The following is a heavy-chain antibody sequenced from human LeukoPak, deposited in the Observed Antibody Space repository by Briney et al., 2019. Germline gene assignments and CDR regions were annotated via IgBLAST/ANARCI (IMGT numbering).Heavy chain of an antibody. CDR3: ARDGFRGDSNFDY. CDR1: GGSFGNYY. Sequence: SETLSLTCGVYGGSFGNYYWTWIRQPPGKGLEWIGEINHSGNTDYNPSLKSRVTMSVDTSKNQFSLRLSSVTAADTAVYYCARDGFRGDSNFDYWGQGTLVTVSS. CDR2: INHSGNT. J-gene: IGHJ4*02. V-gene: IGHV4-34*01. D-gene: IGHD2-21*02.